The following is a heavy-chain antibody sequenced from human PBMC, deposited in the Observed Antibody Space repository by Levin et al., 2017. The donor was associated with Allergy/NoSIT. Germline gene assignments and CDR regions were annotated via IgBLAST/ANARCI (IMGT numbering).Heavy chain of an antibody. CDR1: GFTFSSYA. CDR2: ISGSGGST. V-gene: IGHV3-23*01. Sequence: GGSLRLSCAASGFTFSSYAMSWVRQAPGKGLEWVSAISGSGGSTYYADSVKGRFTISRDNSKNTLYLQMNSLRAEDTAVYYCAKREGRAAAGYSSGWAPGGFDYWGQGTLVTVSS. J-gene: IGHJ4*02. D-gene: IGHD6-19*01. CDR3: AKREGRAAAGYSSGWAPGGFDY.